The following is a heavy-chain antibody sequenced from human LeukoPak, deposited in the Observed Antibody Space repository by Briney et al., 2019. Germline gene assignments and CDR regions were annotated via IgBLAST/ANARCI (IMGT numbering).Heavy chain of an antibody. V-gene: IGHV1-46*01. D-gene: IGHD6-6*01. CDR2: IIPSDGFT. J-gene: IGHJ4*02. Sequence: ASVKVSCKASGYTFTNYYIHWVRQAPGQGLEWMGMIIPSDGFTTYAQKFQGRLTMTRDMSTSTAYMELRSLRSDDTAVYYCARGMRWRYSSSGKYYFDYWGQGTLVTVSS. CDR1: GYTFTNYY. CDR3: ARGMRWRYSSSGKYYFDY.